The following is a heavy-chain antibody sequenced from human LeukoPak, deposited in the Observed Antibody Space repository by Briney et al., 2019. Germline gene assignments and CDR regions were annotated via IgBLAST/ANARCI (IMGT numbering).Heavy chain of an antibody. CDR3: ARGLGGGYPYYYSSMDV. J-gene: IGHJ6*03. CDR2: INHSGST. D-gene: IGHD3-22*01. CDR1: GGSFSGYY. Sequence: SETLSLTCAVYGGSFSGYYWSWIRQPPGKGLEWIGEINHSGSTNYNPSLKSRVTISVDTSKNQFSLKLSSVTAADTAVYYCARGLGGGYPYYYSSMDVWGKGTTVTVP. V-gene: IGHV4-34*01.